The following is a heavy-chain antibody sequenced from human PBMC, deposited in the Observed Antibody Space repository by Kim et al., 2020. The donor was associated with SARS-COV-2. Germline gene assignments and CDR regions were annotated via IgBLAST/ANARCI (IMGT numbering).Heavy chain of an antibody. D-gene: IGHD3-16*01. CDR3: ARDGDDYTKYFYS. J-gene: IGHJ4*02. CDR1: GGSFRGSSYY. Sequence: SETLSLTCSVSGGSFRGSSYYWGWIRQSPGKGLEWIGSISHSGTTHYNPSLKSRVSISMHTSKNQFSLRLTSVTAADTALYYCARDGDDYTKYFYSWGQG. CDR2: ISHSGTT. V-gene: IGHV4-39*07.